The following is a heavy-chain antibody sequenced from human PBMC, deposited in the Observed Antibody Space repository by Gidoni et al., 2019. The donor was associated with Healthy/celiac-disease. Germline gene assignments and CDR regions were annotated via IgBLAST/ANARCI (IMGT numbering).Heavy chain of an antibody. CDR3: ARGFGVALKPFYYYYYMDV. V-gene: IGHV4-34*01. CDR2: INHSGST. J-gene: IGHJ6*03. CDR1: GGSFSCYY. Sequence: QVQLQQWGAGLLNPSTTLSLTCPVYGGSFSCYYWSWIRQPPGKGREWIGEINHSGSTNYNPSIKSRGNISVDTYKNQLSMKLSYVTAADTAVYYCARGFGVALKPFYYYYYMDVWGKGTTVTVSS. D-gene: IGHD3-3*01.